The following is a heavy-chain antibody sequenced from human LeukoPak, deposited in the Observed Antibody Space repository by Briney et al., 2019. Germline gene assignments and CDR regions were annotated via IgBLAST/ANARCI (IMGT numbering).Heavy chain of an antibody. Sequence: GGSLRLSCAASGFTFSSYAMSWVRQAPGKGLEWVSAISGSGGSTYYADSVKGRFTISRDNSKNTLYLQMNSLRAEDTAVYYCATHIVVVPAALTGIDPWGQGTLVTVSS. CDR3: ATHIVVVPAALTGIDP. V-gene: IGHV3-23*01. CDR2: ISGSGGST. CDR1: GFTFSSYA. J-gene: IGHJ5*02. D-gene: IGHD2-2*01.